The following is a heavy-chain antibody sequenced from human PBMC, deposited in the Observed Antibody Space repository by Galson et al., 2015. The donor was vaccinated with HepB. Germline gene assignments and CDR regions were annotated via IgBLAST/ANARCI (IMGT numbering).Heavy chain of an antibody. D-gene: IGHD4-17*01. V-gene: IGHV3-9*01. CDR1: GFTFDDYA. J-gene: IGHJ3*02. CDR3: AKDIFYGDYVGAFDI. Sequence: SLRLSCAASGFTFDDYAMHWVRQAPGKGLEWVSGISWNSGSIGYADSVKGRFTISRDYAKNSLYLQMNSLRAEDTALYYCAKDIFYGDYVGAFDIWGQGTMVTVSS. CDR2: ISWNSGSI.